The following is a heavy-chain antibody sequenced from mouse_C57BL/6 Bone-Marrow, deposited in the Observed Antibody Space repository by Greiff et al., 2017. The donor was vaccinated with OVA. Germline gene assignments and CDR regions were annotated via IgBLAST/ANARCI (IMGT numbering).Heavy chain of an antibody. CDR2: ISSGGSYT. V-gene: IGHV5-6*01. CDR3: ARPYITTVVAYFDY. D-gene: IGHD1-1*01. J-gene: IGHJ2*01. CDR1: GFTFSSYG. Sequence: EVKLVESGGDLVKPGGSLKLSCAASGFTFSSYGMSWVRQTPDKRLEWVATISSGGSYTYYPDSVKGRFTISRDNAKNTLYLQMSSLKSEDTTMYYCARPYITTVVAYFDYWRQGTTLTVSS.